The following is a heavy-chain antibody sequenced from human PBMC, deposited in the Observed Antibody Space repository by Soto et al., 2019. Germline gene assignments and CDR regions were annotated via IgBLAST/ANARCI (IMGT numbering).Heavy chain of an antibody. CDR3: ARENRAGGSYYYYYMDV. CDR2: ISSSSSYI. CDR1: GFTFSSYS. D-gene: IGHD2-15*01. Sequence: GGSLRLSCAASGFTFSSYSMNWVRQAPGKGLEWVSSISSSSSYIYYADSVKGRFTISRDNAKNSLYLQMNSLRAEDTAVYYCARENRAGGSYYYYYMDVWGKGTTVTVSS. V-gene: IGHV3-21*01. J-gene: IGHJ6*03.